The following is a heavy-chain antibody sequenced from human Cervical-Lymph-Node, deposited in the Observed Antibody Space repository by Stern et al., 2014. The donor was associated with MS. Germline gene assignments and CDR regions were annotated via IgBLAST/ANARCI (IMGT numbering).Heavy chain of an antibody. Sequence: EVQLVESGGGIVQPGGSLMISCVASGFNFRTHWMHWVRQGPGKGLEWVARINGDGTVSTDADSVRGRFTISRNNANNTMSLQLDNLRVEDTAIYYWASAYRESWGQGTLVTVST. CDR2: INGDGTVS. CDR3: ASAYRES. D-gene: IGHD1-1*01. CDR1: GFNFRTHW. V-gene: IGHV3-74*02. J-gene: IGHJ4*02.